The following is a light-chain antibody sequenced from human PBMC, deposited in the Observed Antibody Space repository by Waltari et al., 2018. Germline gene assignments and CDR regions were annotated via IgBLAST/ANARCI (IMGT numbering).Light chain of an antibody. CDR3: QSYDSRLSVVV. Sequence: QSVLTQPPSLSGAPGQRVTMSCTGSSSNIGAGFDVHWYQHLPGTAPKLLIFGNNNRPSGVPDRFSASKSGASASLAITGLQSEDEAGYYCQSYDSRLSVVVFGGGTKLTVL. CDR1: SSNIGAGFD. V-gene: IGLV1-40*01. CDR2: GNN. J-gene: IGLJ2*01.